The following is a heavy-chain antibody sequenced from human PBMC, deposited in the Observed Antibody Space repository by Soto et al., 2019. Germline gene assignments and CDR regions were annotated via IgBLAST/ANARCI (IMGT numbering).Heavy chain of an antibody. V-gene: IGHV3-30*18. Sequence: ESGGGVVQPGRSLRLSCAASGFTFSSYGIHWVRQAPGKGLAWVAVISYDGTNKYYADSVKGRFTISRDNSKNTLYLQINSLRPEDTAVYHCAKDIISGSSYYFYGMDVWGQGTTVTVSS. CDR1: GFTFSSYG. CDR2: ISYDGTNK. CDR3: AKDIISGSSYYFYGMDV. D-gene: IGHD2-15*01. J-gene: IGHJ6*02.